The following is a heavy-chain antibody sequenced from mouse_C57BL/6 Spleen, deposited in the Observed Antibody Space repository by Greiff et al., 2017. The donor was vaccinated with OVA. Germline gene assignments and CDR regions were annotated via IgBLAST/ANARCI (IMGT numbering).Heavy chain of an antibody. CDR1: GYAFSSSW. D-gene: IGHD2-4*01. CDR3: ARAGLPYYAMDY. Sequence: QVQLQQSGPELVKPGASVKISCKASGYAFSSSWMNWVTQRPGKGLEWIGRIYPGDGDTNYNGKFKGKATLTADKSSSTAYMQLSSLTSEDSAVYFCARAGLPYYAMDYWGQGTSVTVSS. CDR2: IYPGDGDT. V-gene: IGHV1-82*01. J-gene: IGHJ4*01.